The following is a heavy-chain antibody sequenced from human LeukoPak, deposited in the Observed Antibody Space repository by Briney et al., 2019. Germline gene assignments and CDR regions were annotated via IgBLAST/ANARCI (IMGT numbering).Heavy chain of an antibody. J-gene: IGHJ3*02. CDR2: ISAYNGNT. CDR1: GYTFTSYG. D-gene: IGHD6-13*01. CDR3: ARGSTSRKTAAGTIAFDI. V-gene: IGHV1-18*01. Sequence: ASVKVSCKASGYTFTSYGISWVRQAPGQGLEWMGWISAYNGNTNYAQKLQGRVTMTRDTSTSTAYMELKSLRSDDTAVYYCARGSTSRKTAAGTIAFDIWGQGTMVTVSS.